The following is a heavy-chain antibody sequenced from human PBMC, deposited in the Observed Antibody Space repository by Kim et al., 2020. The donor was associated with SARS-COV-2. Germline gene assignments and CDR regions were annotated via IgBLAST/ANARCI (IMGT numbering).Heavy chain of an antibody. J-gene: IGHJ5*02. D-gene: IGHD2-15*01. Sequence: ASVKVSCKASGYTFTGYYMHWLRQAPGQGLEWMGWINPNSGGTNYAQKFQGRVTMTRDTSISTAYMELSRLRSDDTAVYYCARVLGYCSGGSGYWDWFDPWGQGTLVTVSS. CDR2: INPNSGGT. CDR3: ARVLGYCSGGSGYWDWFDP. CDR1: GYTFTGYY. V-gene: IGHV1-2*02.